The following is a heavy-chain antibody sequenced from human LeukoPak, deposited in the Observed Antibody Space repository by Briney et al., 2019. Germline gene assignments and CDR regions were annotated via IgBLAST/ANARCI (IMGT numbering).Heavy chain of an antibody. Sequence: SETLSLTCTVSGGSISSSSYYWGWIRQPPGKGLEWIGSIYYSGSTYYNPSLKSRVAISVDTSKNQFSLKLSSVTAADTAVYYCARDRSFPRKALNYYDSSGYPANWFDPWGQGTLVTVSS. D-gene: IGHD3-22*01. CDR2: IYYSGST. CDR1: GGSISSSSYY. V-gene: IGHV4-39*07. CDR3: ARDRSFPRKALNYYDSSGYPANWFDP. J-gene: IGHJ5*02.